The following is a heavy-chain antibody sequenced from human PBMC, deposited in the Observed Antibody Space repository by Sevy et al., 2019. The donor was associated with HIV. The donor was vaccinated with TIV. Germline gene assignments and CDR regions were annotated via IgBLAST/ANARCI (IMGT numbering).Heavy chain of an antibody. J-gene: IGHJ3*01. D-gene: IGHD1-26*01. CDR3: AKDPILASGPATFGV. CDR2: ISGTGANT. CDR1: GFTFRNFA. V-gene: IGHV3-23*01. Sequence: GSLRLSCAASGFTFRNFAMSWVRQAPGKGLEWVSTISGTGANTYYADSVKGRFTISRDNSKNTLDLQLNSLRAEDTAIYFSAKDPILASGPATFGVWGQGTMVTVSS.